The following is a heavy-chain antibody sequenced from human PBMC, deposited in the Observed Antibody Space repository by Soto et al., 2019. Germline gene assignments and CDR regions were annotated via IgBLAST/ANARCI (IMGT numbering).Heavy chain of an antibody. V-gene: IGHV3-21*01. Sequence: SGGSLRLSCAASGFTFSSYSLHWVRQAPGKGLEWVSSISSSSSYIYYADSVKGRFTISRDNAKNSLYLQMNSLRAEDTAVYYCAAELEPDAFDIWGQGTMVTVS. J-gene: IGHJ3*02. D-gene: IGHD1-1*01. CDR3: AAELEPDAFDI. CDR2: ISSSSSYI. CDR1: GFTFSSYS.